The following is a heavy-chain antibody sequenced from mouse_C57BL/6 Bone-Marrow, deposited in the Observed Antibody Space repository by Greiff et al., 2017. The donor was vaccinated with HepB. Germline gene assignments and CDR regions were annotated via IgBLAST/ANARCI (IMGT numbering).Heavy chain of an antibody. CDR3: ARLRDYGDWYGDV. D-gene: IGHD1-1*01. CDR2: IYPSDSET. Sequence: QVQLQQPGAELVRPGSSVKLPCKASGYTFTSYWMDWVKQRPGQGLEWIGNIYPSDSETHYNQKFKDKATLTVDKSSSTAYMQLSSLTSEDSAVYYCARLRDYGDWYGDVWGTGTTVTVSS. J-gene: IGHJ1*03. V-gene: IGHV1-61*01. CDR1: GYTFTSYW.